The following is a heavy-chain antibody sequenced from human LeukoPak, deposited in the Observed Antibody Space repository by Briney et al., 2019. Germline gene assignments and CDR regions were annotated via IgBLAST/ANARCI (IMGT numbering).Heavy chain of an antibody. V-gene: IGHV3-48*01. Sequence: GGSLRLSCAAFGFTFSSYSMNWVRQAPGKGLEWVSYICSRSNTIYYADSVKGRFTVSRDNAKNSLYLQMNSLRADDTALYYCARESITGDRDFDYWGQGTLVTVSS. CDR2: ICSRSNTI. D-gene: IGHD7-27*01. CDR1: GFTFSSYS. J-gene: IGHJ4*02. CDR3: ARESITGDRDFDY.